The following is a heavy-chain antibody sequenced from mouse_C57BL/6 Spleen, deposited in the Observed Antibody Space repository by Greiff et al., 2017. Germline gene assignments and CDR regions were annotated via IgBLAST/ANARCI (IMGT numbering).Heavy chain of an antibody. D-gene: IGHD1-1*01. CDR1: GYAFSSSW. J-gene: IGHJ2*01. Sequence: QVQLKESGPELVKPGASVKISCKASGYAFSSSWMNWVKQRPGKGLVWIGRIYPGDGDTNYNGKFKGKATLTADKSSSTAYMQLSSLTSEDSAVXFCARYGYGSSLYFDYWGQGTTLTVSS. CDR2: IYPGDGDT. CDR3: ARYGYGSSLYFDY. V-gene: IGHV1-82*01.